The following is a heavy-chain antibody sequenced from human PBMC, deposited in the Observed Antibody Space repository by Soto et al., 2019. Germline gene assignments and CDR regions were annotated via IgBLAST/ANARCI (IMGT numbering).Heavy chain of an antibody. CDR2: ISSDGSST. Sequence: EVELVESGGGLVQPGGSLRLSCVASGFTFSNYWMHWVRQAPGKGLEWVSRISSDGSSTTYADSVKGRFTISRDNAENSLPLQMSSLRAEGTGVYYCARVRYCSDNSCYSWFDYWGQGTLVTVSS. CDR3: ARVRYCSDNSCYSWFDY. J-gene: IGHJ4*02. V-gene: IGHV3-74*01. D-gene: IGHD2-15*01. CDR1: GFTFSNYW.